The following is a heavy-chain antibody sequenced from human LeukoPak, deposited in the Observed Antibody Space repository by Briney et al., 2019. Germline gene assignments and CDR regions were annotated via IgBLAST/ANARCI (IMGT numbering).Heavy chain of an antibody. D-gene: IGHD1-26*01. V-gene: IGHV1-69*05. Sequence: SVKVSCKASGDTLNNYGISWVRQAPGQGLEWMGGIIPIFRTANYAQKFQGRVTMTRDTSTSTVYMELSSLSSEDTAVYYCARDGAGNEPFDYWGQGTLVTVSS. J-gene: IGHJ4*02. CDR3: ARDGAGNEPFDY. CDR2: IIPIFRTA. CDR1: GDTLNNYG.